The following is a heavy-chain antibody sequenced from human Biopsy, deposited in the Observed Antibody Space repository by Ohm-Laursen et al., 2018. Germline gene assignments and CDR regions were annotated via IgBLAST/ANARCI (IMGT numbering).Heavy chain of an antibody. V-gene: IGHV4-31*01. CDR2: ISQSGST. Sequence: SQTLSLTCSVSGASISSAAYHWSWIRQLPGKGLEWIGYISQSGSTSYNPSLRSLVTISTDTSTNQFSLKVRSVTAADTAMYYCAGATSGTSLYDPWGQGILVTVSS. CDR1: GASISSAAYH. J-gene: IGHJ5*02. CDR3: AGATSGTSLYDP. D-gene: IGHD6-13*01.